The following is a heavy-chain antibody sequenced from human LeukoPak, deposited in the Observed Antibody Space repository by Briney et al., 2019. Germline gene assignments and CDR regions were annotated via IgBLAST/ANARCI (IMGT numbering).Heavy chain of an antibody. Sequence: SETLSLTCTVSGGSMSSYYWSWIRQPPGKGLEWIGYIYYSGSTDYNPSLKSRVTISVDTSKNQISLKLSSVTAADTAIFYCARGNGGYAVYWGQGTLVTVSS. CDR2: IYYSGST. V-gene: IGHV4-59*01. D-gene: IGHD5-12*01. CDR3: ARGNGGYAVY. CDR1: GGSMSSYY. J-gene: IGHJ4*02.